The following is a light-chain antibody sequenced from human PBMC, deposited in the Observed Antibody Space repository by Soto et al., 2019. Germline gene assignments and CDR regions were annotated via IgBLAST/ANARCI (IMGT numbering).Light chain of an antibody. CDR1: SSDVGSYNL. J-gene: IGLJ2*01. V-gene: IGLV2-23*02. CDR2: KVS. CDR3: CSYAGSRVV. Sequence: QSALTQPASVSGSPGQSITISCTGTSSDVGSYNLVSWYQQHPGKAPKLMIYKVSKRPSGVSNRFSGSKSGNTASLTISGLQAEDEADYYCCSYAGSRVVFGGGTKVTVL.